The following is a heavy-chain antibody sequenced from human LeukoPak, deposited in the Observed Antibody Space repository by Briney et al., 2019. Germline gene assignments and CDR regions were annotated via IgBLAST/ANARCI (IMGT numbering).Heavy chain of an antibody. Sequence: SGGSLRLSCAASGFTFSSYSIHWVRQTPGKGLEWVSAISYDGTQKFYADSVKGRFTLSRDNSKNTLYLQMNSLTTEDTAVYFCARERAAAASSSDFDYWGRGTLVTVSS. J-gene: IGHJ4*02. CDR2: ISYDGTQK. D-gene: IGHD6-13*01. CDR3: ARERAAAASSSDFDY. CDR1: GFTFSSYS. V-gene: IGHV3-30*04.